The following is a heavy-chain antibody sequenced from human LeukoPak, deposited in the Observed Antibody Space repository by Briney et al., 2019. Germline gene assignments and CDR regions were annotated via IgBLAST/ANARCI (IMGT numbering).Heavy chain of an antibody. V-gene: IGHV3-23*01. J-gene: IGHJ1*01. CDR1: GFTFSSCA. CDR2: ISGSGGST. Sequence: PGGSLRLSCAASGFTFSSCAMSWVRQAPGKGLEWVSAISGSGGSTYYADSVKGRFTISRDNSKNTLYLQMNSLRAEDTAVYYCAKDFGIAVAGTPEYFQHWGQGTLVTVSS. D-gene: IGHD6-19*01. CDR3: AKDFGIAVAGTPEYFQH.